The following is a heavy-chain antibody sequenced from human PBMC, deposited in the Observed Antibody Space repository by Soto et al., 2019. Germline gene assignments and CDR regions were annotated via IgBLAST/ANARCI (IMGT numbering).Heavy chain of an antibody. D-gene: IGHD6-19*01. Sequence: QVHMVQSGAEVKKPGSSVKVSCKASGGSFSNYIFAWVRQAPGQGLEWMGGTIPMFATAQYAQKLQGRVTITADESTSTVYMDLTSLTSDDTAVYYCARGLFGQQWLVGFDTWGQGTQVTVSS. CDR2: TIPMFATA. CDR3: ARGLFGQQWLVGFDT. V-gene: IGHV1-69*01. J-gene: IGHJ4*02. CDR1: GGSFSNYI.